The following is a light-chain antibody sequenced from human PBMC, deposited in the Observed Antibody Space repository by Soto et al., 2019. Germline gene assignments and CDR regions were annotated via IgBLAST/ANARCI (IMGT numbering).Light chain of an antibody. CDR2: GSS. Sequence: EVVLTQFPGTLSLSPGERATLSCRASQSVSNNYFAWYQQKPGQAPRLRIFGSSDRSTGIPDRFSGSGSGTDFTLTISSLEPEDFAVYYCQQYGSSPPYTFGQGTKLEIK. CDR1: QSVSNNY. J-gene: IGKJ2*01. V-gene: IGKV3-20*01. CDR3: QQYGSSPPYT.